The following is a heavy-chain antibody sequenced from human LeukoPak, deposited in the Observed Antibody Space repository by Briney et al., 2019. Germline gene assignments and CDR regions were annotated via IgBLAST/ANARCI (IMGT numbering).Heavy chain of an antibody. CDR1: GESFRNYY. D-gene: IGHD1-26*01. J-gene: IGHJ2*01. Sequence: SETLSLTCAVYGESFRNYYWTWIRQRPGKGLEWIGEIDHIGRTTYNPSLKSRLTISVDVSKNQFSLKLSSVTAADTAVYYCARPDGSYPNWYFDLWGQGTLVTVSS. V-gene: IGHV4-34*01. CDR2: IDHIGRT. CDR3: ARPDGSYPNWYFDL.